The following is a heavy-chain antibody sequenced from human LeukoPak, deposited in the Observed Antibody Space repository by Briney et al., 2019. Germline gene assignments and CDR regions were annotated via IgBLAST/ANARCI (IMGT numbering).Heavy chain of an antibody. V-gene: IGHV3-73*01. D-gene: IGHD4-17*01. J-gene: IGHJ4*02. CDR2: IRSKANSYAT. CDR1: GFTFSGSA. CDR3: TRDYGVLFDY. Sequence: GGSLRLSCAASGFTFSGSAIHWVRQASGKGLEWVGRIRSKANSYATSSAASVKGRFTISRDDSKNTAYLQMNSLKTEDTAAYYCTRDYGVLFDYWGQGTLVTVSS.